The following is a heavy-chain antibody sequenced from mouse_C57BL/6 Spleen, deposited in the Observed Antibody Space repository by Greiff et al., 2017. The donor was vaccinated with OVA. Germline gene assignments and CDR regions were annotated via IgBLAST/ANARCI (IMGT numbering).Heavy chain of an antibody. CDR1: GYTFTDYY. Sequence: EVQLQQSGPELVKPGASVKISCKASGYTFTDYYMNWVKQSHGKSLEWIGDINPNNGGTSYNQKFKGKATLTVDKSSSTAYMELRSLTSEDSAVYYCAFLGYGYDRYFDYWGQGTTLTVSS. V-gene: IGHV1-26*01. CDR3: AFLGYGYDRYFDY. J-gene: IGHJ2*01. CDR2: INPNNGGT. D-gene: IGHD2-2*01.